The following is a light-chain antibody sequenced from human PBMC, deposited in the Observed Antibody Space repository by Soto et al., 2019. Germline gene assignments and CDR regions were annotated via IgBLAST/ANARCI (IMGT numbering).Light chain of an antibody. CDR3: QQYYSFPPL. CDR1: QSLLHSNGYNY. V-gene: IGKV2-28*01. J-gene: IGKJ4*01. CDR2: LGS. Sequence: DIVMTQSPLSLPVTPGEPASISCRSSQSLLHSNGYNYLDWYLQKPGQSPQLLIYLGSNRASGAPDRFSGRGSGTDFTLTISCLQSEDFATYYCQQYYSFPPLFGGGTKVDIK.